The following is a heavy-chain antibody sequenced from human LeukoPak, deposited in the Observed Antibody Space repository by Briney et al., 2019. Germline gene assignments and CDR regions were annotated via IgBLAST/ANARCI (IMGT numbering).Heavy chain of an antibody. V-gene: IGHV3-23*01. CDR2: ISGSGGST. Sequence: PGGSLRLSCAASGFTFSSYAMSWVRQAPGKGLEWVSAISGSGGSTYYADSVKGRFTISRDNSENTLYLQMNSLRAEDTAVYYCAKDPTWEPQSGFDYWGQGTLVTVSS. J-gene: IGHJ4*02. CDR3: AKDPTWEPQSGFDY. D-gene: IGHD1-26*01. CDR1: GFTFSSYA.